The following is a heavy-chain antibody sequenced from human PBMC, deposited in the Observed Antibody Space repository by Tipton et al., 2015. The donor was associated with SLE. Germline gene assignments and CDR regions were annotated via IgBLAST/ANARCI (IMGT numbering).Heavy chain of an antibody. V-gene: IGHV4-39*07. Sequence: GLVKPSETLSLTCTVSGDSISGSRYYWGWIRQPPGKGPEWIATIFYTGITHYNPSLKSRVTISVDTSKNLFSLKLTSVTAADTAVYYCARDDDSWSGYYLWQYWGPGSLVTVSS. CDR3: ARDDDSWSGYYLWQY. CDR2: IFYTGIT. D-gene: IGHD3-3*01. CDR1: GDSISGSRYY. J-gene: IGHJ4*02.